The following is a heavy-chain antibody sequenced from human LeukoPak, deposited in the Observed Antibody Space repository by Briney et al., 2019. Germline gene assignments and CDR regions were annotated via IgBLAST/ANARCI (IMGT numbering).Heavy chain of an antibody. D-gene: IGHD3-22*01. Sequence: ASVKVSCKASGYTFTSYGISWVRQAPGQGLEWMGWISAYNGNTNYAQKLQGRVTMTTDTSTSTAYMELRSLRSDDTAVYYCARPDTYYYDSSGYYYWGQGTLVTVSS. CDR2: ISAYNGNT. V-gene: IGHV1-18*01. CDR1: GYTFTSYG. CDR3: ARPDTYYYDSSGYYY. J-gene: IGHJ4*02.